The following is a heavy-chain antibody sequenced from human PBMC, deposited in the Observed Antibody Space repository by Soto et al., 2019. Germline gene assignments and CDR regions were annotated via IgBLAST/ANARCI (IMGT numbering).Heavy chain of an antibody. Sequence: QVQLQESGPGLVKPSETLSLTCTVSGGSISSYYWSWIRQPPGKGLEWIGYIYYSGSTNYNPSLKSRVTISVDTSKNQFSLKLSSVTAADTAVYYCARGYYDILTGYYPPFDYWGQGTLVTVSS. D-gene: IGHD3-9*01. V-gene: IGHV4-59*01. CDR3: ARGYYDILTGYYPPFDY. J-gene: IGHJ4*02. CDR1: GGSISSYY. CDR2: IYYSGST.